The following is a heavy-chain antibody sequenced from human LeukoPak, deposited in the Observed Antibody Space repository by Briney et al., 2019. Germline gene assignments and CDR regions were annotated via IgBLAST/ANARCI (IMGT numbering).Heavy chain of an antibody. CDR3: AKDQGTAIFGVIIPDWYFDL. J-gene: IGHJ2*01. Sequence: GGSLRLSCAASGFTFSTYVMNWFRQAPGKGLEWVSTISVGAEYIFYADSVKGRFTTSRDNSQNTLYLQMNSLRAEDTAVYYCAKDQGTAIFGVIIPDWYFDLWGRGTLVTVSS. D-gene: IGHD3-3*01. CDR2: ISVGAEYI. CDR1: GFTFSTYV. V-gene: IGHV3-23*01.